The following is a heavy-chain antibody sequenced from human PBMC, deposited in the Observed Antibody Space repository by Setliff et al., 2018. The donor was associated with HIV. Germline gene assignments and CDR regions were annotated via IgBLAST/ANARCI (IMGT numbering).Heavy chain of an antibody. D-gene: IGHD3-22*01. CDR1: GDSISSYY. CDR3: ASGYQYDSSGYYYVTPIDY. CDR2: IYTSGIT. V-gene: IGHV4-4*08. J-gene: IGHJ4*02. Sequence: PSETLSLTCTVSGDSISSYYWSWIRQPPGKGLEWIGYIYTSGITDYNPSLKSRVTISGDTSKNQFSLKLSSVTAADTDVYYCASGYQYDSSGYYYVTPIDYWGQGTLVTVSS.